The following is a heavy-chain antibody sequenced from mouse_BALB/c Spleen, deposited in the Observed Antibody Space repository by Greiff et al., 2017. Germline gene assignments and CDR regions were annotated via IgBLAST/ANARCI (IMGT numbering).Heavy chain of an antibody. J-gene: IGHJ1*01. V-gene: IGHV6-6*02. D-gene: IGHD2-14*01. CDR2: IRLKSDNYAT. CDR1: GFTFSSYW. CDR3: SYYRYDGGYWYFDV. Sequence: EVKLMESGGGLVQPGGSMKLSCVASGFTFSSYWMSWVRQSPEKGLEWVAEIRLKSDNYATHYAESVKGKFTISRDDSKSRLYLQMNSLRAEDTGIYYCSYYRYDGGYWYFDVWGAGTTVTVSS.